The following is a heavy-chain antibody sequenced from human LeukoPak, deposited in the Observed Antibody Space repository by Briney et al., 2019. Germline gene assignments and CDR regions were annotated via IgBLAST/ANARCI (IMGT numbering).Heavy chain of an antibody. Sequence: PGGSLRLSCAASGFAVSSNYMNWFRQAPGKGLEWVSVIYSSGSTYYADSVKGRFTISRDNSKNTLYLQMNSLRAEDTAVYYCARDLYGVSHDYWGQGTLVTVSS. V-gene: IGHV3-53*01. CDR3: ARDLYGVSHDY. J-gene: IGHJ4*02. CDR2: IYSSGST. D-gene: IGHD4-17*01. CDR1: GFAVSSNY.